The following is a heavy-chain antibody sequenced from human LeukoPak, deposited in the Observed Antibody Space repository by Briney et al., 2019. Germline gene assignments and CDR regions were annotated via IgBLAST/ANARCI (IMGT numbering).Heavy chain of an antibody. J-gene: IGHJ3*02. CDR3: ARAGGYYAFDI. D-gene: IGHD2-21*02. V-gene: IGHV3-13*01. Sequence: GGSLRLSCAASGFTFSSYDMHWVRQATGKGLEWVSAIGTAGDTYYPGSVKGRFTISRENAKNSLYPQMNSLRAGDTAVYYCARAGGYYAFDIWGQGTMVTVSS. CDR1: GFTFSSYD. CDR2: IGTAGDT.